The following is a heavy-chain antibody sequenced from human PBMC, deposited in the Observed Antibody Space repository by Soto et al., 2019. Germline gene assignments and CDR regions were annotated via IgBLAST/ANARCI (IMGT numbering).Heavy chain of an antibody. CDR1: GVTLSNFG. D-gene: IGHD2-15*01. Sequence: QVQLVESGGGVVQPGRSLRLSCAASGVTLSNFGMHWVRQAPGKGLEWVAVISRDGSTMFYADSVKGRFTISRDTYRNKLYLQVASLSAEDTAVYHSAGKFASGYWGQGTLVTVSS. V-gene: IGHV3-30*03. CDR2: ISRDGSTM. J-gene: IGHJ4*02. CDR3: AGKFASGY.